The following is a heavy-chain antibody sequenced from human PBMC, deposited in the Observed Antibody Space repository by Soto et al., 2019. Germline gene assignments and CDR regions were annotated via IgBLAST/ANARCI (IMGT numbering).Heavy chain of an antibody. J-gene: IGHJ3*02. V-gene: IGHV3-30-3*01. Sequence: GGSLRLSCAASGFTFSSYAMHWVRQAPGKXLEWVAVISYDGSNKYYADSVKGRFTISRDNSKNTLYLQMNSLRAEDTAVYYCARVRDSSGYYPRGAFDIWGQGTMVTVSS. CDR1: GFTFSSYA. CDR3: ARVRDSSGYYPRGAFDI. CDR2: ISYDGSNK. D-gene: IGHD3-22*01.